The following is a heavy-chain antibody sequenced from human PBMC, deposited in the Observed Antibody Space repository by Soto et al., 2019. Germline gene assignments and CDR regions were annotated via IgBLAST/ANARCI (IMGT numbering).Heavy chain of an antibody. CDR1: GGTVASTPW. CDR2: VYHTGDT. D-gene: IGHD2-21*02. J-gene: IGHJ5*02. V-gene: IGHV4-4*02. Sequence: SETLTLTSGGSGGTVASTPWWSWVRKSPCGGFELTGNVYHTGDTNLNPSLQSRVTISVDKSNNQFSLRLNSLTAADTAVYFCAREIVTAGGNNYFDPWGPGTLVTVSS. CDR3: AREIVTAGGNNYFDP.